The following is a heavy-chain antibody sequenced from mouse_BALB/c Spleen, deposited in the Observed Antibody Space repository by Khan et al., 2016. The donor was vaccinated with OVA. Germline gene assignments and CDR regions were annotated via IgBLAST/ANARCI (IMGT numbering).Heavy chain of an antibody. Sequence: QVRLQQSGAELAKPGASVKMSCKASGYTFTTYWIHWIKQRPGQGLEWIGYINPNTGYNECEQKFKDKATLTADKSSSTAYMQLTSLTSADSEVYYCATSGHYGCNNYFGMDYWRQGTSGTVSS. D-gene: IGHD1-1*01. CDR2: INPNTGYN. J-gene: IGHJ4*01. CDR1: GYTFTTYW. CDR3: ATSGHYGCNNYFGMDY. V-gene: IGHV1-7*01.